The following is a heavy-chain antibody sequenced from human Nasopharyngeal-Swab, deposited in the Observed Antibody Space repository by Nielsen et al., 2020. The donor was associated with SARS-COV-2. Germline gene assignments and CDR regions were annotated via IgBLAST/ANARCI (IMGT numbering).Heavy chain of an antibody. CDR1: GFTFTNPA. V-gene: IGHV1-58*01. D-gene: IGHD1-26*01. J-gene: IGHJ4*02. CDR2: IVVGSGDT. CDR3: AAVKSVGGY. Sequence: SVPVSRQASGFTFTNPAVQWVRQARAQRLEWIGWIVVGSGDTNYPQKFQERVTITRDMSTSTAYMELSSLRSEDTAVYYCAAVKSVGGYWGQGTLVTVSS.